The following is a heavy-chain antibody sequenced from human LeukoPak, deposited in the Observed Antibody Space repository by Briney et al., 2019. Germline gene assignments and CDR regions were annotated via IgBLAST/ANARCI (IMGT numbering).Heavy chain of an antibody. Sequence: SVKVSCKASGGTFSSYATSWVRQAPGQGLEWMGRIIPILGIANYAQKFQGRVTITADKSTSTAYMELSSLRSEDTAVYYCARGSVESYSDYWGQGTLVTVSS. CDR1: GGTFSSYA. D-gene: IGHD5-24*01. J-gene: IGHJ4*02. CDR3: ARGSVESYSDY. CDR2: IIPILGIA. V-gene: IGHV1-69*04.